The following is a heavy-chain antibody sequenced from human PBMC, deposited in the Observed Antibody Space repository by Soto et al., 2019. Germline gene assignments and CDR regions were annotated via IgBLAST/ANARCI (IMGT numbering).Heavy chain of an antibody. CDR1: GFTVSSNY. CDR2: IYSGGST. D-gene: IGHD3-16*02. Sequence: PGGSLRLSCAASGFTVSSNYMSWVLRAPGKGLEWVSVIYSGGSTYYADSVKGRFTISRDNSKNTLYLQMNSLRAEDTAVYYCARGHYDYIWGSYRLYYFDYWGQGTLVTVSS. CDR3: ARGHYDYIWGSYRLYYFDY. V-gene: IGHV3-66*01. J-gene: IGHJ4*02.